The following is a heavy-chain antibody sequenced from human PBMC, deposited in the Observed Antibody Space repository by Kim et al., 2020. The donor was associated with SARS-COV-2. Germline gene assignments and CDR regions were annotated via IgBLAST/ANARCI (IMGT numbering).Heavy chain of an antibody. V-gene: IGHV3-9*01. Sequence: GGSLRLSCASSGFTFDDYAMHWVRQAPGKGLEWVSGISWNSGSIGYADSVKGRFTISRDNAKNSLYLQMNSLRAEDTALYYCAKDMEGDYYGSGSYHAFDIWGQGTMVTVSS. CDR1: GFTFDDYA. CDR2: ISWNSGSI. D-gene: IGHD3-10*01. CDR3: AKDMEGDYYGSGSYHAFDI. J-gene: IGHJ3*02.